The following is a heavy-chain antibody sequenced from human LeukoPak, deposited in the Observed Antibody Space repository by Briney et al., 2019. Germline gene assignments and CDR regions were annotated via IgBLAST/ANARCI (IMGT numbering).Heavy chain of an antibody. CDR1: GGSISSYY. V-gene: IGHV4-59*01. Sequence: PSETLSLTCTVSGGSISSYYWSWIRQPPGKGLEWIGDIYYSGNTNYNPSLKSRVTISVDTSKNQFSLKLSSVTAADTAVYYCARERGYSYGYGPYYGMDVWGQGTTVTVSS. J-gene: IGHJ6*02. D-gene: IGHD5-18*01. CDR2: IYYSGNT. CDR3: ARERGYSYGYGPYYGMDV.